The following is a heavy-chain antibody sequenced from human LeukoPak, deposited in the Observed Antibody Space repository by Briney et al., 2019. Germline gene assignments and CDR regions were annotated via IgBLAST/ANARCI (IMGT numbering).Heavy chain of an antibody. CDR2: ISPSSGST. CDR3: ARAKYDSSGYYYGADRNWFDP. V-gene: IGHV1-46*01. Sequence: ASVKVSCKASGYTFTNYYMHWVRQAPGQGLEWMGIISPSSGSTIYSQKFQGRVSMTRDTSTSTVYMELSSLRSEDTAVYYCARAKYDSSGYYYGADRNWFDPWGQGTLVTVSS. J-gene: IGHJ5*02. D-gene: IGHD3-22*01. CDR1: GYTFTNYY.